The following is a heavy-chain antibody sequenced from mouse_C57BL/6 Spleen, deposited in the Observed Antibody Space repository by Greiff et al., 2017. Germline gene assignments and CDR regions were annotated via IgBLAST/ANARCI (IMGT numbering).Heavy chain of an antibody. CDR1: GYAFSSYW. V-gene: IGHV1-80*01. Sequence: QVQLKESGAELVKPGASVKISCKASGYAFSSYWMNWVKQRPGKGLEWIGQIYPGDGDTNYNGKFKGKATLTADKSSSTAYMQLSGLTSEDSAVYFCARGGYGSSYGYWGQGTTLTVSS. D-gene: IGHD1-1*01. CDR3: ARGGYGSSYGY. J-gene: IGHJ2*01. CDR2: IYPGDGDT.